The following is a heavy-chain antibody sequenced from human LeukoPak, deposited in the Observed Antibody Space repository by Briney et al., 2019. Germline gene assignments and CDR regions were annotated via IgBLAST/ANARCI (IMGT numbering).Heavy chain of an antibody. V-gene: IGHV3-30*01. D-gene: IGHD2-15*01. CDR3: ARAVVEVDYYYYMDV. J-gene: IGHJ6*03. Sequence: GGSLRLSCAASGFTFSSYAMHWVRQAPGKGLEWVAVISYDGSNKYYADSVKGRFTISRDNSKNTLYLQMNSLKAEDTAVYYCARAVVEVDYYYYMDVWGKGTTVTVSS. CDR2: ISYDGSNK. CDR1: GFTFSSYA.